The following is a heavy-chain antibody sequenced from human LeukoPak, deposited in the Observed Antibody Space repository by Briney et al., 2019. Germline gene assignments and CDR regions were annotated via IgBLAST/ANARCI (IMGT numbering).Heavy chain of an antibody. D-gene: IGHD4-17*01. J-gene: IGHJ4*02. V-gene: IGHV4-39*01. Sequence: PSETLSLTCTVSGGSISNSRYYGRGIRDPPGKGLEWIGSIYYRGITYYNPSLKSRVTISVDTSKNQFSLKLSSVTAADTAVYYCARKTTVTTFDYWGQGTLVAVSS. CDR3: ARKTTVTTFDY. CDR1: GGSISNSRYY. CDR2: IYYRGIT.